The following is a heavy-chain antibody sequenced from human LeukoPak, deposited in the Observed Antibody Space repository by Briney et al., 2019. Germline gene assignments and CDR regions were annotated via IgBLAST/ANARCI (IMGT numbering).Heavy chain of an antibody. Sequence: PGGSLRLSCAASGFTFSAYAMSCVRQDPRKGLEWVSVISGSGGTTNYADSVKGRFTISRDNSKNTLYLQINSLRAEDTAVYYCAKVSNRITIFGVDYWGQGTLVTVSS. CDR2: ISGSGGTT. CDR1: GFTFSAYA. CDR3: AKVSNRITIFGVDY. D-gene: IGHD3-3*01. V-gene: IGHV3-23*01. J-gene: IGHJ4*02.